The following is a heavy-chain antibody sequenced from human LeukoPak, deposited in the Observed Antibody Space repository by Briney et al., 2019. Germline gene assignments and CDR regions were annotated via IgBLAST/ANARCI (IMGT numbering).Heavy chain of an antibody. D-gene: IGHD1-26*01. CDR1: GGTFSSYA. J-gene: IGHJ4*02. V-gene: IGHV1-69*04. Sequence: SVKVSCKASGGTFSSYAISWVRQAPGQGLEWMGRIIPILGIANYAQKFQGRVTITADKSTSTAYMELSSLRSEDTAVYYCASQSAFRYSGSYYSDYWGQGTLVTVSS. CDR3: ASQSAFRYSGSYYSDY. CDR2: IIPILGIA.